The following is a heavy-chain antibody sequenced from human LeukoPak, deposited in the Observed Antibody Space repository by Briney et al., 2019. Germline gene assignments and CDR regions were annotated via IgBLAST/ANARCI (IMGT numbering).Heavy chain of an antibody. V-gene: IGHV1-2*06. J-gene: IGHJ4*02. CDR3: ASSGHYYDGSGPYYFDY. D-gene: IGHD3-22*01. CDR2: INPNSGGT. Sequence: ASVKVSCKASGYTFTGYYMHWVRQAPGQGLEWMGRINPNSGGTNYAQKFQGRVTMTRDTSISTAYMELSRLRSDDTAVYYCASSGHYYDGSGPYYFDYWGQGTLVTVSS. CDR1: GYTFTGYY.